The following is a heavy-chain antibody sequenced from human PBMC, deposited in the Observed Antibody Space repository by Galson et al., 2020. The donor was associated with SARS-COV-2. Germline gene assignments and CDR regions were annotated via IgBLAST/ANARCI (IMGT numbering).Heavy chain of an antibody. CDR3: ARMFLHRDFDY. V-gene: IGHV1-18*04. CDR2: ISAYNGNT. Sequence: SVKVPCRASRYTFTSYGISWVRQAPGQGPEWMGWISAYNGNTNYAQKLQGRVTMTTDTSTSTAYMELRSLRSDDTAVYYCARMFLHRDFDYWGQGTLVTVSS. D-gene: IGHD3-10*02. CDR1: RYTFTSYG. J-gene: IGHJ4*02.